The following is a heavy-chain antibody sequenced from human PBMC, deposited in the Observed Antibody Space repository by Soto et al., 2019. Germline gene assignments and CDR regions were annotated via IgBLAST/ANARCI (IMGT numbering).Heavy chain of an antibody. D-gene: IGHD6-25*01. V-gene: IGHV3-23*01. CDR1: GFIFSNYA. J-gene: IGHJ4*02. CDR2: ISDSGGRT. CDR3: ARSSDGGSSIFKY. Sequence: EVQLLESGGGLVQPGESLRLSCAASGFIFSNYAMNWVRQAPGKGLEWVSGISDSGGRTNYADSVKGRFTISRDISKSTLYLQMNSLRADDTALYYCARSSDGGSSIFKYWSQGSMVTVSS.